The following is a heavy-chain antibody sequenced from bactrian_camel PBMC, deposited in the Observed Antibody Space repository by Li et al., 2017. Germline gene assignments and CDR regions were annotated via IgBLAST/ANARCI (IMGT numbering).Heavy chain of an antibody. Sequence: HVQLVESGGGLVQPGGSLRLSCAASGFTFSTTSMFWVRQAPGKGMEWIASIDSDGSEEEMYYADAMEGRFTISRDNSKDLVYLQMDRMKFEDTAKYYCATGDVGESRYGTRFAYWGKGTQVTVS. D-gene: IGHD6*01. V-gene: IGHV3S6*01. J-gene: IGHJ6*01. CDR3: ATGDVGESRYGTRFAY. CDR2: IDSDGSEEEM. CDR1: GFTFSTTS.